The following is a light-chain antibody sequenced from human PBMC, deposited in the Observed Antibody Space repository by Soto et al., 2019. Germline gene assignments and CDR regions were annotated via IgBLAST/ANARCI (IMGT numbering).Light chain of an antibody. Sequence: EIVLTQSPGTLSLSPGDRATPSCRASQSITCNSLAWYQQKPGRPPRLLINGASSRATGVPDRFSGTGSGSDFTLIISRLEPEDFAVYYCQQYDRSPLTFGGGTKVDIK. CDR1: QSITCNS. J-gene: IGKJ4*01. V-gene: IGKV3-20*01. CDR2: GAS. CDR3: QQYDRSPLT.